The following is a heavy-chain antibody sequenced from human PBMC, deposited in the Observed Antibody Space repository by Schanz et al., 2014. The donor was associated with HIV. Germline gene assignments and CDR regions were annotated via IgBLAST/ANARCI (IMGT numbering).Heavy chain of an antibody. CDR3: AKASESIFGVEGLDF. J-gene: IGHJ4*02. V-gene: IGHV3-30-3*01. Sequence: QVQLVESGGGVVQPGRSLRLSCAASGFIFSNYAMDWVRQTPGKGLEWVAVISYDGSNKYYADSVKGRFTISRDDSKNTLYLQMTSLRAEDTAVYYCAKASESIFGVEGLDFWGQGTLVIVSS. CDR1: GFIFSNYA. D-gene: IGHD3-3*01. CDR2: ISYDGSNK.